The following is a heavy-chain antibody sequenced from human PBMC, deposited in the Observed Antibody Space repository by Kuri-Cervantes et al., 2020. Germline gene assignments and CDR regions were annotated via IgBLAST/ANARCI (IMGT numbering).Heavy chain of an antibody. D-gene: IGHD3-16*01. CDR3: ARGRWADY. V-gene: IGHV4-39*01. CDR1: GGSISSSSYY. CDR2: IYYSGST. J-gene: IGHJ4*02. Sequence: SETLSLTCTASGGSISSSSYYWGWIRQPPGKGLEWIGSIYYSGSTYYNPSLKSRVTISVDTSKNQFSLKLSSVTAADTAVYYCARGRWADYWGQGTLVTVSS.